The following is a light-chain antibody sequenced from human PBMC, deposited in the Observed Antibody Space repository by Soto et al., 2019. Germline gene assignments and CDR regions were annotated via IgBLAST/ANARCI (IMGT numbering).Light chain of an antibody. CDR2: ANN. Sequence: QSVLTQPPSVSGAPGQRVTISCTGSSSNIGAGYDVHWYQQLPGTAPKLLIYANNSRPSGVPDRFSGSKSGTSASLAITGLQADDEADYYCQSYDGSLSGVVFGGGTKLTVL. CDR1: SSNIGAGYD. CDR3: QSYDGSLSGVV. V-gene: IGLV1-40*01. J-gene: IGLJ3*02.